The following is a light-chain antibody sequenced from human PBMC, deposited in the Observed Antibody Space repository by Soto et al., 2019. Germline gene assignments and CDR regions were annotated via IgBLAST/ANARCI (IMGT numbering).Light chain of an antibody. V-gene: IGLV2-14*03. J-gene: IGLJ1*01. CDR1: SSDISGYNY. CDR3: SSYTSTTTLVV. Sequence: QSALTQPASVSGSPGQSITLSCTATSSDISGYNYISWNQQHPGKAPKLMIYDVSDRPSGVSNRFSGSKSGNTASLTISGLQAEDEADYYCSSYTSTTTLVVFGTGTKLTVL. CDR2: DVS.